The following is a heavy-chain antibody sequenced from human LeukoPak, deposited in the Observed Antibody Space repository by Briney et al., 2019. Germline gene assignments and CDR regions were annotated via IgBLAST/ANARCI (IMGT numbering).Heavy chain of an antibody. J-gene: IGHJ4*02. CDR3: ARQEGSGWSAYNADFDY. Sequence: GESLKISCKGSGYSFTSYWIGWVRQMPGKGLEWMGIIYPGDSDTRCSPSFQGQVTISADKSISTAYLQWSSLKASDTAMYYCARQEGSGWSAYNADFDYWGQGTLVTVSS. V-gene: IGHV5-51*01. CDR2: IYPGDSDT. CDR1: GYSFTSYW. D-gene: IGHD6-19*01.